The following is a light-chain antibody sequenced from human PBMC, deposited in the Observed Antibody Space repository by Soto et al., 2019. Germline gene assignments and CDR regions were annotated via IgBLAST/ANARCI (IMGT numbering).Light chain of an antibody. J-gene: IGLJ3*02. Sequence: QSVLTQPASVSGSPGQSITISCTGTSSDVGGYNYVSWYQQHPGKAPKLMIYDVSNRPSGVSNRFSGSKSGNTASLTTSGLQAEDEADYYCSSYTSSSTLGGVFGGGTKLTVL. CDR1: SSDVGGYNY. CDR3: SSYTSSSTLGGV. V-gene: IGLV2-14*01. CDR2: DVS.